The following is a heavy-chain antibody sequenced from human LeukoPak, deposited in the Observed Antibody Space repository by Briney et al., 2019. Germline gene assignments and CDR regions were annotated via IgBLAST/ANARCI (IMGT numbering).Heavy chain of an antibody. D-gene: IGHD3-3*01. Sequence: SETLSLTCTVSGGSISSGSYYWSWIRQPAGKGLEWIGRIYTSGSTNYNPSLKSRVTISVDTSKNQFSLKLSSVTAADTAVYYCARGVYYDFWSGYPMPGNWFDPWGQGTLVTVSS. J-gene: IGHJ5*02. CDR1: GGSISSGSYY. CDR3: ARGVYYDFWSGYPMPGNWFDP. CDR2: IYTSGST. V-gene: IGHV4-61*02.